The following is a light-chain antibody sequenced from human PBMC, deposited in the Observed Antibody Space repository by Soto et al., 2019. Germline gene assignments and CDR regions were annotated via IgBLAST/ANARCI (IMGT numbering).Light chain of an antibody. CDR2: DAS. CDR1: QSVSSY. J-gene: IGKJ4*01. CDR3: QQRSNWPST. Sequence: EIVLTQSPATLSLSPVDRAPLSCRASQSVSSYLAWYQQKPGQAPRLLIYDASNRATCIPARFSGSGSGTDFTLTITSLEPEDFAVYYCQQRSNWPSTFGGGTKVEIK. V-gene: IGKV3-11*01.